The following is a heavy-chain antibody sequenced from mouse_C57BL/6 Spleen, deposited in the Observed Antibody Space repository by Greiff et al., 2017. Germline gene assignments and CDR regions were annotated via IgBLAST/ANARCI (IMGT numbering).Heavy chain of an antibody. J-gene: IGHJ2*01. CDR2: ITPSSGST. V-gene: IGHV1-7*01. D-gene: IGHD1-1*01. CDR1: GYTFTSYW. Sequence: VQLQQSGAELAKPGASVKLSCKASGYTFTSYWMHWVKQRPGQGLEWIGYITPSSGSTKYNQEFQDKATLTADKSSSTAYMQLSSLTYEDSAVYYCAREEKYYGSGDYWGQGTTLTVSA. CDR3: AREEKYYGSGDY.